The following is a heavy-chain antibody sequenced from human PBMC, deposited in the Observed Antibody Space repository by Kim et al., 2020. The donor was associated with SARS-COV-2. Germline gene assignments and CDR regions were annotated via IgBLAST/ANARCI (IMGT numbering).Heavy chain of an antibody. D-gene: IGHD3-9*01. CDR2: ISYDGSNK. CDR3: ARVKARYFDWLLPFDY. J-gene: IGHJ4*01. Sequence: GGSLRLTCAASGFTFSSYAMHWVRQAPGKGLEWVAVISYDGSNKYYADSVKGRFTISRDNSKNTLYLQMNSLRAEDTAVYYCARVKARYFDWLLPFDYWG. V-gene: IGHV3-30-3*01. CDR1: GFTFSSYA.